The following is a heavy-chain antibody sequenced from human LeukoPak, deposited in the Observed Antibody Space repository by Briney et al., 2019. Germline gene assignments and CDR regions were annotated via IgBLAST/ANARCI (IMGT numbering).Heavy chain of an antibody. CDR1: GGTFSSYA. V-gene: IGHV1-69*05. J-gene: IGHJ5*02. CDR3: ARDRAPTTRGSWFDP. Sequence: SVKVSCKASGGTFSSYAISWVRQAPGQGLEWMVRIIPIFGTANYAQKFQGRVTITTDESTSTAYMELSSLRSEDTAVYYCARDRAPTTRGSWFDPWGQGTLVTVSS. CDR2: IIPIFGTA. D-gene: IGHD3-16*01.